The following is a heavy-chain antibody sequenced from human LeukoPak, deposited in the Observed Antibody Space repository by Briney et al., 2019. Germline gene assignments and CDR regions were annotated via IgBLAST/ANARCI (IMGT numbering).Heavy chain of an antibody. Sequence: PSETLSLTCTISGGSVTSGSYYWSWIRQPPEKGLEWIGYIYYTGSTDYNPSLKSRVTISVETSKNQFSLQLSSVTAADTAMYYCATSLESYYYMDVWGKGTTVTVSS. D-gene: IGHD5-24*01. CDR1: GGSVTSGSYY. J-gene: IGHJ6*03. CDR3: ATSLESYYYMDV. CDR2: IYYTGST. V-gene: IGHV4-61*01.